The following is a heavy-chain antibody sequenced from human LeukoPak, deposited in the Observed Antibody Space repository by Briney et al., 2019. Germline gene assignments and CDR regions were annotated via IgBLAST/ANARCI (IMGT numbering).Heavy chain of an antibody. V-gene: IGHV3-23*01. Sequence: GGSLRLSCAASGFTFSSYAMSWVRQAPGKGLEWVSAISGSGGSTYYADSVKGRFTISRDNSKNTLYLQMNSLRAEDTAVYYCAKGRGDGYNPHYYGMDVWGQGTTVTVSS. CDR1: GFTFSSYA. CDR2: ISGSGGST. J-gene: IGHJ6*02. CDR3: AKGRGDGYNPHYYGMDV. D-gene: IGHD5-24*01.